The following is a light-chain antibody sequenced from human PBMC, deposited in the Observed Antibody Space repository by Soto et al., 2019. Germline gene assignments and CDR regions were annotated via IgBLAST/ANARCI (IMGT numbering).Light chain of an antibody. V-gene: IGKV3-15*01. Sequence: EIVLTQSPATLSVSPGERATLSCRASQGIINNLAWYHQQPGQTPRLLIYGASTRATGIPARFSGSGSGTEFTLSISSLQSEDFGVYYCQQYDKWPITFGQGTRLEIK. CDR3: QQYDKWPIT. CDR2: GAS. CDR1: QGIINN. J-gene: IGKJ5*01.